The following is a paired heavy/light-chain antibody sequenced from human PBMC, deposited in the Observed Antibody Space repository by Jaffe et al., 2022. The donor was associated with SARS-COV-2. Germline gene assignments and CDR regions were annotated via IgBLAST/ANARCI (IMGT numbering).Heavy chain of an antibody. CDR2: INQGGSQT. CDR1: GFTYSNYW. D-gene: IGHD6-13*01. J-gene: IGHJ2*01. CDR3: VRGRTYQQLAYQSFDL. Sequence: EVALVESGGGPVQPGEYLKLSCAASGFTYSNYWMNWVRQAPGKGPEWVAIINQGGSQTYYVDSVRGRFTISRDNAKKSLYLQMGLLRDEDTATYYCVRGRTYQQLAYQSFDLWGRGTLVTVSS. V-gene: IGHV3-7*03.
Light chain of an antibody. Sequence: QSVLTQPPSVSAAPGQKVTISCSGNSSNIGNNFVSWYQQVPGTAPKLLIYDNNKRPSEIPDRFSASKSGTSATLAITGLQTGDEAEYYCGTWDSNLSEFVFGSETKVTAL. CDR3: GTWDSNLSEFV. CDR1: SSNIGNNF. J-gene: IGLJ1*01. V-gene: IGLV1-51*01. CDR2: DNN.